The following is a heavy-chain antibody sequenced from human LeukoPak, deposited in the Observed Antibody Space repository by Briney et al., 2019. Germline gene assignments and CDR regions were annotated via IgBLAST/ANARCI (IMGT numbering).Heavy chain of an antibody. CDR1: GFTVSSNY. V-gene: IGHV3-53*01. J-gene: IGHJ6*03. D-gene: IGHD6-13*01. CDR2: IYSGGST. CDR3: ASHAAGYRIYYYYYYMDV. Sequence: GGSLRLSCAASGFTVSSNYMSWVRQAPGKGLEWVSVIYSGGSTYYADSVKGRFTISRGNPKNTLYLQMNSLRAEDTAVYYCASHAAGYRIYYYYYYMDVWGKGTTVTVSS.